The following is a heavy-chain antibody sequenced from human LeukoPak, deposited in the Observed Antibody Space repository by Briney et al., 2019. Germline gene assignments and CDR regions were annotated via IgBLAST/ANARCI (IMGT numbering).Heavy chain of an antibody. CDR2: LSTDGST. D-gene: IGHD1-1*01. V-gene: IGHV4-4*07. J-gene: IGHJ4*02. CDR3: ARGSSANWNIFDF. Sequence: KPSETLSLTCTVSGPSLNTYDWTSIRQPAGKGLEWTGRLSTDGSTTYNPSLKSRITMTVDTSKNQFSLKLNSVTAADTAVYYCARGSSANWNIFDFWGQGSLVTVSS. CDR1: GPSLNTYD.